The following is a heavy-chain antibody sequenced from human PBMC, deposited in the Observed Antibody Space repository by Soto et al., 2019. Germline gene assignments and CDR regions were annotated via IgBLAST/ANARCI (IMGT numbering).Heavy chain of an antibody. V-gene: IGHV1-2*04. CDR1: GYSFTDYH. CDR3: ARGDSTDCSNGVCSFFYNHDMDV. D-gene: IGHD2-8*01. CDR2: INPKSGGT. J-gene: IGHJ6*02. Sequence: AASVKVSCKASGYSFTDYHIHWVRQAPGKGLEWLGRINPKSGGTSTAQKFQGWVTMTTDTSISTASMELTRLTSDDTAIYYCARGDSTDCSNGVCSFFYNHDMDVWG.